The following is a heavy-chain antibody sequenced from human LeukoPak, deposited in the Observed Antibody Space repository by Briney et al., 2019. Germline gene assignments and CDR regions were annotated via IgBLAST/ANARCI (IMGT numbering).Heavy chain of an antibody. Sequence: VASVKVSSTASGYTFTKYYMNWVRQAPGQGLEWMGIMHPTGDSTNYAQKFQGRVTLTRDTSTGTFYMELSSLTSEDTAVYYCARHDFDLPMIYSFFVHWGQGTLVTVSS. V-gene: IGHV1-46*01. CDR2: MHPTGDST. CDR3: ARHDFDLPMIYSFFVH. D-gene: IGHD3-3*01. J-gene: IGHJ5*02. CDR1: GYTFTKYY.